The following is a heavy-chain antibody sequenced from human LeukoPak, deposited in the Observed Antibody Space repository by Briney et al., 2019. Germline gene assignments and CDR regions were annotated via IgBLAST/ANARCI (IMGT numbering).Heavy chain of an antibody. Sequence: GGSLRLSCAASGFTFSSYAMSWVRRAPGKGPEWVSSINDSGDNTYYADSVKGRFTISRDNSRNTLYLLMNNLRADDTAVFYCATAYCSSTSCPTWGQGTLVTVSS. CDR2: INDSGDNT. J-gene: IGHJ5*02. CDR1: GFTFSSYA. V-gene: IGHV3-23*01. D-gene: IGHD2-2*01. CDR3: ATAYCSSTSCPT.